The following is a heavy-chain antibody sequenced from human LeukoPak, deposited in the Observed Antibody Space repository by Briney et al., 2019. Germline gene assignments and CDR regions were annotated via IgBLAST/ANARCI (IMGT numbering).Heavy chain of an antibody. CDR1: GGSFSGYY. V-gene: IGHV4-34*01. CDR3: ARDYDSSGYWNY. Sequence: SETLSLTCAVYGGSFSGYYWSWIRQPPGKGLEWIGEINHSGSTNYNPSLKSRVTISVDTSKNQFSLKLSSVTAADTAVYYCARDYDSSGYWNYWGQGTLVTVSS. D-gene: IGHD3-22*01. CDR2: INHSGST. J-gene: IGHJ4*02.